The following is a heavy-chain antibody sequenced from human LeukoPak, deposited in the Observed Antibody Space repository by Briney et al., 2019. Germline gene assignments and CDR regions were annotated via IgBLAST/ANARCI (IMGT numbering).Heavy chain of an antibody. CDR3: ARYLDDILTGYDY. CDR1: GGSFSGYY. D-gene: IGHD3-9*01. CDR2: INHSGST. J-gene: IGHJ4*02. Sequence: SETLSLTCAVYGGSFSGYYWSWIRQPPGKGLEWIGEINHSGSTNYNPSLKSRVTISVDTSKNQFSLKLSSVTAADTAVYYCARYLDDILTGYDYWGQGTLVTVPS. V-gene: IGHV4-34*01.